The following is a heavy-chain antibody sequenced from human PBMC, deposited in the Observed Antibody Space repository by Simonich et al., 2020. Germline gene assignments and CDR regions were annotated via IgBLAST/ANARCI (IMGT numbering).Heavy chain of an antibody. V-gene: IGHV3-74*01. Sequence: EVQLVESGGGLVQPGGSMRLSCEASGFTFRSYCMHWVRQAPGKGRVWVYDIKGDGGSKSYADSVKGRFTISRDNAKNTLYLQMTSLRAEDTAVYYCARDYSNYDAFDIWGQGTMVTVSS. CDR3: ARDYSNYDAFDI. CDR1: GFTFRSYC. CDR2: IKGDGGSK. D-gene: IGHD4-4*01. J-gene: IGHJ3*02.